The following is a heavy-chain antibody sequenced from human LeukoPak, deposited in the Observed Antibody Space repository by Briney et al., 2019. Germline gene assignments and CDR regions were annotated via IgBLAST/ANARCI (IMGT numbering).Heavy chain of an antibody. V-gene: IGHV3-48*03. CDR2: ISSGATTI. CDR3: ARDARTHYYDSSGNYVDY. CDR1: GFTFSNYE. J-gene: IGHJ4*02. D-gene: IGHD3-22*01. Sequence: QPGGSLRLSCAASGFTFSNYEMNWVRQAPGMGLEWVSYISSGATTIYYADSVRGRFTISRDNAKNSLFLQMSNLRAEDTAVYYCARDARTHYYDSSGNYVDYWGQGTLVTVSS.